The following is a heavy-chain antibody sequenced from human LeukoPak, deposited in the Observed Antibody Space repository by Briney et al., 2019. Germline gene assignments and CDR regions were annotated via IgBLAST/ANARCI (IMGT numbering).Heavy chain of an antibody. CDR1: GLTVSSNY. CDR3: ARVPPSSGYYYGYYYGMDV. Sequence: GGSLRLSCAASGLTVSSNYMSWVRQAPGKGLEWVSVIYSGGSTYYADSVKGRFTISRDNSKNTLYLQMNSLRAEDTAVYYCARVPPSSGYYYGYYYGMDVWGQGTTVTVSS. J-gene: IGHJ6*02. CDR2: IYSGGST. V-gene: IGHV3-66*01. D-gene: IGHD3-22*01.